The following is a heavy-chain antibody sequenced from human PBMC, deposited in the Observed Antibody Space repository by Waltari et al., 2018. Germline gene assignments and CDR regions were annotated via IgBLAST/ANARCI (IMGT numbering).Heavy chain of an antibody. V-gene: IGHV3-23*04. Sequence: EVQLVESGGGLVQPGGSLRLSCAASGFTFSSYAMSWVRQAPGKGLEWVSAISGSGGSTYDADSVKGRFTISRDNSKNTLYLQMNSLRAEDTAVYYCAKAANPIYDFWSGYYVGYWGQGTLVTVSS. CDR2: ISGSGGST. CDR1: GFTFSSYA. CDR3: AKAANPIYDFWSGYYVGY. D-gene: IGHD3-3*01. J-gene: IGHJ4*02.